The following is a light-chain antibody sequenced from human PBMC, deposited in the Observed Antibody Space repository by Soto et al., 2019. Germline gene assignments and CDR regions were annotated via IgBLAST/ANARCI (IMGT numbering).Light chain of an antibody. CDR3: QQYNNWPPWT. J-gene: IGKJ1*01. CDR2: GAS. Sequence: EIVIKQSPATLSVSPGERATLSCRASQSVSSNLAWYQQKPGQAPRLLIYGASTRATGIPARFSGSVSGTEFTLTISSLQSEDFAVYYCQQYNNWPPWTFGQGTKVDI. V-gene: IGKV3-15*01. CDR1: QSVSSN.